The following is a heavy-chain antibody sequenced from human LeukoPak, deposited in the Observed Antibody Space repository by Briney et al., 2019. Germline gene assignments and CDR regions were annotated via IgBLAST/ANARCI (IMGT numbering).Heavy chain of an antibody. V-gene: IGHV3-21*01. J-gene: IGHJ1*01. CDR3: ARLRRNSDSSGYYYYYDY. Sequence: GGSLRLSFVASGYTFSSFSINWVRQAPGKGLEWVSSISVRSNYIYYADSVRGRFSICRDDTRNSLYLQMDSLRGDDTAVYYCARLRRNSDSSGYYYYYDYWGQGTMDTVSS. CDR2: ISVRSNYI. CDR1: GYTFSSFS. D-gene: IGHD3-22*01.